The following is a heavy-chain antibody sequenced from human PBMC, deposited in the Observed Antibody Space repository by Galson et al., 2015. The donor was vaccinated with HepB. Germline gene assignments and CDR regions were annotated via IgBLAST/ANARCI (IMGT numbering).Heavy chain of an antibody. CDR2: ISYDGSYK. V-gene: IGHV3-30*18. CDR1: GFTFNNYG. D-gene: IGHD2-8*01. CDR3: AKDWLNCSDGVCLYYYYYGMDV. Sequence: SLRLSCAASGFTFNNYGMHWVRQAPGKGLEWVAVISYDGSYKYYADSVKGRFTISRDNSKNTLYLQMNSLRAADTAVYYCAKDWLNCSDGVCLYYYYYGMDVWGQGTTVTVSS. J-gene: IGHJ6*02.